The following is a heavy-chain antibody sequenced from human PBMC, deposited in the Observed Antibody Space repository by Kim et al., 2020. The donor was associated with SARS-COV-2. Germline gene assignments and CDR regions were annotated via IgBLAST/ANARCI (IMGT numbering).Heavy chain of an antibody. CDR2: IYYSGST. Sequence: SETLSLTCTVSGGSISSGGYYWSWIRQHPGKGLEWIGYIYYSGSTYYNPSLKSRVTISVDTSKNQFSLKLSSVTAADTAVYYCARLRWTRNFIFTPSFDYWGQGTLVTVSS. J-gene: IGHJ4*02. V-gene: IGHV4-31*03. CDR3: ARLRWTRNFIFTPSFDY. D-gene: IGHD4-17*01. CDR1: GGSISSGGYY.